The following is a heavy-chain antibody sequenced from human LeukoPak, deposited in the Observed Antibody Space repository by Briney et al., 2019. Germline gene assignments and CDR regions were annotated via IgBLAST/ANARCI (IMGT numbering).Heavy chain of an antibody. J-gene: IGHJ4*02. V-gene: IGHV3-21*01. CDR1: GFTYSSYS. Sequence: GGALRLSCAASGFTYSSYSMNWVRQAPGKGLEWVSSISSSSSYIYYADSVKGRFTISGDNAKNSLYLQMNSLRAEDTAVYYCARDDVGSSWPIDYWGQGTLVTVSS. CDR3: ARDDVGSSWPIDY. D-gene: IGHD6-13*01. CDR2: ISSSSSYI.